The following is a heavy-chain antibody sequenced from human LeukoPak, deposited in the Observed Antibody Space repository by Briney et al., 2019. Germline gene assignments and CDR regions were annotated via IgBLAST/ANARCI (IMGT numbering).Heavy chain of an antibody. V-gene: IGHV4-34*01. Sequence: SETLSLTCAVYGGSFSGYYWSWIRQPPGKGLEWIGEVNHSGSTNYNPSLKNRVTISVDTSKNQFSLKLSSVTAADTAVYYCARHAGQFHSGRLDYWGQGTLVTVSS. CDR2: VNHSGST. D-gene: IGHD1-26*01. CDR3: ARHAGQFHSGRLDY. CDR1: GGSFSGYY. J-gene: IGHJ4*02.